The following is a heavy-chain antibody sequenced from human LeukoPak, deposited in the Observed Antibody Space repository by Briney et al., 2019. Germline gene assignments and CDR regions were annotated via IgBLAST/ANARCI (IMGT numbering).Heavy chain of an antibody. Sequence: GRSLRLSCTTSGFTFVDYGLSWVRQAPGKGLEWVGLIKSRAYGGTSEYAASVKGRFTISRDDSKNIAYLQTNSLKTEDTAVYYCTRDEVFWSGSIFDYWGQGTLVTVSS. CDR3: TRDEVFWSGSIFDY. J-gene: IGHJ4*02. CDR1: GFTFVDYG. CDR2: IKSRAYGGTS. D-gene: IGHD3-3*01. V-gene: IGHV3-49*04.